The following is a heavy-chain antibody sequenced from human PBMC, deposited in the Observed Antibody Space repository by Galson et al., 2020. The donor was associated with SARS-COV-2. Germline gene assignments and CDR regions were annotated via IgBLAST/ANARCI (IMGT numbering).Heavy chain of an antibody. V-gene: IGHV3-30*18. Sequence: PGGSLRLSCAASGFTFSSYGMHWVRQAPGKGLEWVAVISYDGSNKYYADSVKGRFTISRDNSKNTLYLQMNSLRAEDTAVYYCANSYRIAARPGYYYYYGMDVWGQGTTVTVSS. J-gene: IGHJ6*02. CDR3: ANSYRIAARPGYYYYYGMDV. CDR1: GFTFSSYG. D-gene: IGHD6-6*01. CDR2: ISYDGSNK.